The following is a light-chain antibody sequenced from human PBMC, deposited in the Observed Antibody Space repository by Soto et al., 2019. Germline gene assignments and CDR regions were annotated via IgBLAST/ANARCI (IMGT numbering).Light chain of an antibody. CDR2: DVN. CDR3: SSYTSDITQV. V-gene: IGLV2-14*01. J-gene: IGLJ3*02. Sequence: QLVLTQPASVSGSPGQSITISCTGTSSDVGRYNYVSWYRQHPGTAPKLIISDVNSRPSGISNRFSGSKSGNTASLTISGLQAEDEAYYYCSSYTSDITQVFGGGTKLTVL. CDR1: SSDVGRYNY.